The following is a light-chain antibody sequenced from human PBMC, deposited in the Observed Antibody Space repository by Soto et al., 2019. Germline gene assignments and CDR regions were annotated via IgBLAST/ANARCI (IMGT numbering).Light chain of an antibody. J-gene: IGKJ1*01. CDR1: QSVGSDF. V-gene: IGKV3-20*01. CDR3: QQYGSLTWA. Sequence: EIVLTQSPGTLSLSPGERATLSCRASQSVGSDFLAWYQQRPGQPPRILIFGASGRATGILDRFSGSGSGTDFTLTISRPEPEDLAVYYCQQYGSLTWAFGQGTKVEIK. CDR2: GAS.